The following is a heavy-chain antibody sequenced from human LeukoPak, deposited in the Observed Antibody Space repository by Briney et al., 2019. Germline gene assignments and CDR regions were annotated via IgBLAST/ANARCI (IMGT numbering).Heavy chain of an antibody. CDR2: IIPIFGTA. V-gene: IGHV1-69*13. D-gene: IGHD5-24*01. CDR3: ARSVEPGTITGYFGY. Sequence: SVKVSCKASGGTFSSYAISWVRQAPGQGLEWMGGIIPIFGTANYAQKFQGRVTITADESTSTAYMELSSLRSEDTAVYYCARSVEPGTITGYFGYWGQGTLVTVSS. CDR1: GGTFSSYA. J-gene: IGHJ4*02.